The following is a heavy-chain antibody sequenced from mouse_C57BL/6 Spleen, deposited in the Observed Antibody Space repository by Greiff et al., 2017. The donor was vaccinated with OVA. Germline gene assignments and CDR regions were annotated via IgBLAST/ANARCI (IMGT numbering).Heavy chain of an antibody. CDR1: GYTFTSYW. J-gene: IGHJ3*01. CDR3: ARAYGKYEGFAY. V-gene: IGHV1-55*01. CDR2: IYPGSGST. Sequence: LQESGAELVKPGASVKMSCKASGYTFTSYWITWVKQRPGQGLEWIGDIYPGSGSTNYNEKFKSKATLTVDTSSSTAYMQLSSLTSEDSAVYYCARAYGKYEGFAYWGQGTLVTVSA. D-gene: IGHD2-1*01.